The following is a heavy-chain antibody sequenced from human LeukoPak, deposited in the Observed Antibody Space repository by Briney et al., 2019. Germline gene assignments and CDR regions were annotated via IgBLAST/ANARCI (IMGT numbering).Heavy chain of an antibody. CDR3: ARGLAVAGTGPYFDY. V-gene: IGHV1-58*01. J-gene: IGHJ4*02. CDR2: IVVGSGNT. D-gene: IGHD6-19*01. CDR1: GFTFTSSA. Sequence: TSVKVSCKASGFTFTSSAVQWVRQARGQRLEWIGWIVVGSGNTNYAQKFQGRVTITADESTSTAYMELSSLRSEDTAVYYCARGLAVAGTGPYFDYWGQGTLVTVSS.